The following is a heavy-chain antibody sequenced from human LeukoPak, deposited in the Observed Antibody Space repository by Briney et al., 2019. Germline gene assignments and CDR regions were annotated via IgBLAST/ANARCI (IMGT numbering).Heavy chain of an antibody. CDR3: ARDYQSSWTPGC. V-gene: IGHV3-30*03. CDR2: ISNDGSNK. D-gene: IGHD1-1*01. J-gene: IGHJ4*02. Sequence: GRSLRLSCAASGFNFNKYALHWVRQAPGKGLQWVAVISNDGSNKYYADSVKGRFTISRDNSKNTLYLQMNGLRAEDTAVYYCARDYQSSWTPGCWGQGTLVTVSS. CDR1: GFNFNKYA.